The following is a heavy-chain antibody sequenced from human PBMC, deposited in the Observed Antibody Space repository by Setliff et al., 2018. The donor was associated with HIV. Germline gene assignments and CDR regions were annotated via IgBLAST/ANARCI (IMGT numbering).Heavy chain of an antibody. CDR3: ARDPGITTMVNWYFDL. V-gene: IGHV3-21*03. CDR1: GFTFNLYT. Sequence: GESLKLSCVASGFTFNLYTMNWVRQTPGKGLEWVSAISGSGSPLYTADSVKGRFSISRDNAKNSLSLHMDGLSAEDTAVYYCARDPGITTMVNWYFDLWGRGTLVTVSS. CDR2: ISGSGSPL. J-gene: IGHJ2*01. D-gene: IGHD3-10*01.